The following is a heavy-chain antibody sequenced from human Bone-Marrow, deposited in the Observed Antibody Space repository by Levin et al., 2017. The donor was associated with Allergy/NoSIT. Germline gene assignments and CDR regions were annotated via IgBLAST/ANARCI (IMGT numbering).Heavy chain of an antibody. CDR3: ARDCPHLSYSSTWYYYYGMDV. V-gene: IGHV3-48*02. J-gene: IGHJ6*02. D-gene: IGHD6-13*01. CDR1: GFTFSNSS. CDR2: ISESSSSI. Sequence: GGSLRLSCAASGFTFSNSSMNWVRQAPGKGLEWVSYISESSSSIFYADSVKGRFTISRDNAKNLLFLQMNSLRDEDTAVYYCARDCPHLSYSSTWYYYYGMDVWGQGTTVTVSS.